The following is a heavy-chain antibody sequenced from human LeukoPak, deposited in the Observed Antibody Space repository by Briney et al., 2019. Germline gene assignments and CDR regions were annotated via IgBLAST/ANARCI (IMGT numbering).Heavy chain of an antibody. Sequence: SGGSLRLSCAASGFTFSDYSMSWIRQAPGKGLEWVSYISSSSSTIYYADSVKGRFTISRDNAKNSLYLQMNSLRAEDTAVYYCARDARIAAAGNDYWGQGTLVTVSS. D-gene: IGHD6-13*01. CDR2: ISSSSSTI. CDR1: GFTFSDYS. V-gene: IGHV3-11*04. J-gene: IGHJ4*02. CDR3: ARDARIAAAGNDY.